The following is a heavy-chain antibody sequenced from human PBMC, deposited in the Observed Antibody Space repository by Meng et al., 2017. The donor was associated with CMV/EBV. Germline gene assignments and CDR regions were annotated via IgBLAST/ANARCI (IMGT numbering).Heavy chain of an antibody. CDR3: ARVVETGTTEDAFDI. J-gene: IGHJ3*02. CDR2: INPNSGGT. V-gene: IGHV1-2*02. D-gene: IGHD1-1*01. Sequence: ASVQVSCNASGYSFTGYYMHWLRQSPGQGLEWMGWINPNSGGTNYAQKFQGRVTMTRDTSISTAYMELSRLRSDDTAVYYCARVVETGTTEDAFDIWGQGTMVTVSS. CDR1: GYSFTGYY.